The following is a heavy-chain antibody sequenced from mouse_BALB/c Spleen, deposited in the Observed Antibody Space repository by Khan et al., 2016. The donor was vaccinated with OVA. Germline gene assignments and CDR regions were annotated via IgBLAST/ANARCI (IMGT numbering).Heavy chain of an antibody. D-gene: IGHD2-1*01. CDR1: GYTFTDYY. J-gene: IGHJ2*01. V-gene: IGHV1-84*02. CDR3: ARSSFYPIYFDD. Sequence: QIQLVQSGPELVKPGASVKISCKASGYTFTDYYINWVKQKPGQGLEWIGWIYPGSGNTKYNEKFKDKATLTVDTSSSTAYMQLSSLTSEETAVYFCARSSFYPIYFDDWGQGTTLTVSS. CDR2: IYPGSGNT.